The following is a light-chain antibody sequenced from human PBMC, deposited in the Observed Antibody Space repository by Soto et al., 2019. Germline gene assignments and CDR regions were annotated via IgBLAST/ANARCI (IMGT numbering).Light chain of an antibody. CDR2: GAS. V-gene: IGKV3-20*01. CDR3: QQYGGSPT. CDR1: QSFRSSY. J-gene: IGKJ1*01. Sequence: EIVLTQSPGTLSLSPGERATLSCRASQSFRSSYLAWYQQKPGQAPRLLIYGASSRATGIPDRFSGSGAGTDFTLTISRLEPEDFAVYYCQQYGGSPTFGQGTKVEIQ.